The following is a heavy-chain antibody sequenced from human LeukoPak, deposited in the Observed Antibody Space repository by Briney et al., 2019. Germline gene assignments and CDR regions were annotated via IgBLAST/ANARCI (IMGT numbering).Heavy chain of an antibody. J-gene: IGHJ6*02. CDR2: ISGSGGST. Sequence: GGSLRLSCAASGFTFSSYAMSWVRQAPGKGLEWVSAISGSGGSTYYADSVKGRFTISRDNSKNTLYLQMNSLRAEDTAVYYCAVTRTLTDYYGMDVWGQGTTVTVSS. CDR1: GFTFSSYA. CDR3: AVTRTLTDYYGMDV. V-gene: IGHV3-23*01.